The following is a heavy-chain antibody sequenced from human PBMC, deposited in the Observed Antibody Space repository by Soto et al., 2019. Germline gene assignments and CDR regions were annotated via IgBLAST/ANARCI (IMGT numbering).Heavy chain of an antibody. CDR1: GFTFSSYS. CDR3: AKLPLMDFWSGSSIGGNYYYYMDV. CDR2: ISSSSSTI. D-gene: IGHD3-3*01. V-gene: IGHV3-48*01. Sequence: GGSLRLSCAASGFTFSSYSMNWVRQAPGKGLEWVSYISSSSSTIYYADSVKGRFTISRDNAKNSLYLQMNSLRAEDTAVYYCAKLPLMDFWSGSSIGGNYYYYMDVWGKGTTVTVSS. J-gene: IGHJ6*03.